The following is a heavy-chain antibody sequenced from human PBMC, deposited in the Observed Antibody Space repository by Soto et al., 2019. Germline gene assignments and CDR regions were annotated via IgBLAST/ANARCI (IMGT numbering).Heavy chain of an antibody. CDR3: AIGRGLRFLERGGWPRAPDY. V-gene: IGHV1-24*01. J-gene: IGHJ4*02. CDR1: GYTLTELS. D-gene: IGHD3-3*01. Sequence: ASVKVSCKVSGYTLTELSMHWVRQAPGKGLEWMGGFDPEDGETIYAQKFQGRVTMTEDTSTDTAYMELSSLRSEDTAVYYCAIGRGLRFLERGGWPRAPDYWGQGTLVTVSS. CDR2: FDPEDGET.